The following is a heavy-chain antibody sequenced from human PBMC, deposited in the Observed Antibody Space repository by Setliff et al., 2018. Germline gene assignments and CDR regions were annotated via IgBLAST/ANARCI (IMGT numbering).Heavy chain of an antibody. D-gene: IGHD6-19*01. CDR1: GGSISSYY. J-gene: IGHJ6*03. V-gene: IGHV4-4*08. CDR3: ARARYSSGWYGGGGAFYYMDA. CDR2: IYTSGST. Sequence: SETLSLTCTVSGGSISSYYWSWIRQPPGKGLEWIGYIYTSGSTSYNASVKSRVTVSLDTSKNQFSLKLTSVTAADTAVYYCARARYSSGWYGGGGAFYYMDAWGKGTTVTVSS.